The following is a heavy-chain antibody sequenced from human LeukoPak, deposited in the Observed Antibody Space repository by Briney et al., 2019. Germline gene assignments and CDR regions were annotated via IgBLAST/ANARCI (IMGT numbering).Heavy chain of an antibody. D-gene: IGHD2-15*01. CDR2: ISAYNGNT. CDR3: ARCVGGSCYGNYFDY. Sequence: ASVKVSCKASGYPFSDHGINWVRQAPGQGLEWVGWISAYNGNTNYAQKLQGRVTMTTDTSTSTAHMELRSLRSDDTAVYYCARCVGGSCYGNYFDYWGQGTLVTVSS. CDR1: GYPFSDHG. J-gene: IGHJ4*02. V-gene: IGHV1-18*01.